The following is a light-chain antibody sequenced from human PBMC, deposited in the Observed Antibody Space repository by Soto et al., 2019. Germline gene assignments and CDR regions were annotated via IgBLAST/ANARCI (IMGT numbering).Light chain of an antibody. J-gene: IGKJ4*01. CDR2: LAS. Sequence: DIVMTQSPLSLPVTPGEPASISCRSSQSLLQSNGHNYLDWYMQKPGQSPQLLIYLASNRAYGVPDRVSGRRSGHAFRPNIRRAEAEALWVLYRMKELQRPYVLGGGTKVDIK. V-gene: IGKV2-28*01. CDR3: MKELQRPYV. CDR1: QSLLQSNGHNY.